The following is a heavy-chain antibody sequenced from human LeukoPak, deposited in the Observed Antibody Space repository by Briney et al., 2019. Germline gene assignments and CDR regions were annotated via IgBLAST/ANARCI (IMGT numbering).Heavy chain of an antibody. D-gene: IGHD3-10*01. V-gene: IGHV4-59*11. CDR1: GGSLSTHH. CDR2: ISDSGST. CDR3: ARGRVLLDY. Sequence: SETLSLTCVVSGGSLSTHHWSWIRQSPGRGLEWIGYISDSGSTNYNPSLKSRVTISVDTSKNQFSLMLSSVTAADTAVYYCARGRVLLDYWGQGTLVTVSS. J-gene: IGHJ4*02.